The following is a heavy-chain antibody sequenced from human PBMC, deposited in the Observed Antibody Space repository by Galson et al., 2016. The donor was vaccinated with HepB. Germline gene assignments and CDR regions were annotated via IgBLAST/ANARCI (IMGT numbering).Heavy chain of an antibody. CDR3: AKGRGSRLTMVRGVLDPFDI. CDR1: GFTFATYP. Sequence: SLRLSCAGSGFTFATYPMSWVRQAPGKGLEWVSGIRGSGGGIDYADSVKGRFTISRDNSKNTLYLQMSSLRAGDTAVYYCAKGRGSRLTMVRGVLDPFDIWGHGTLVTVSA. CDR2: IRGSGGGI. V-gene: IGHV3-23*01. D-gene: IGHD3-10*01. J-gene: IGHJ3*02.